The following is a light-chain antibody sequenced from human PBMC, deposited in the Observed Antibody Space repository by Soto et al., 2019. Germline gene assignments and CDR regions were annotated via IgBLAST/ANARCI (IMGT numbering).Light chain of an antibody. J-gene: IGLJ2*01. Sequence: QSALTQPASVSGSPGQSITISCTGTSSDVGGYNYVSWYQQHPGKAPKLMIYEVIQRPSGVPDRFSGSKSGNTASLTVSGLQAEDEADYYCSSYAGSDNFVLFGGGTKVTVL. V-gene: IGLV2-8*01. CDR2: EVI. CDR1: SSDVGGYNY. CDR3: SSYAGSDNFVL.